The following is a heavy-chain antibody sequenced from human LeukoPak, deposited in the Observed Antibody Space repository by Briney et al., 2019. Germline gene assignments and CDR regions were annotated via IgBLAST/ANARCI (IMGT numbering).Heavy chain of an antibody. V-gene: IGHV4-30-4*08. Sequence: SSETLSLTCTVSGGSISSGDYYWSCIRQPPGKGLEWIGYIYYSGSTYYNPSLKSRVTISVDTSKNQFSLKLSSVTAADTAVYYCASTGIAAAGTVDYWGQGTLVTVSS. D-gene: IGHD6-13*01. CDR2: IYYSGST. J-gene: IGHJ4*02. CDR1: GGSISSGDYY. CDR3: ASTGIAAAGTVDY.